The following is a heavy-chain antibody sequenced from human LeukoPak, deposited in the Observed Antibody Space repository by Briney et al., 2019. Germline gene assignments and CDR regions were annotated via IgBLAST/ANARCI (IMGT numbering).Heavy chain of an antibody. Sequence: PSETLSLTCTVSGGSISSSSYYWGWIRQPPGKGLEWIGSIYYSGSTYYNPSLKSRVTISVDTSNNQFSLKLSSVTAADTAVYYCARQSPADDASDIWGQGTMVTVSS. CDR3: ARQSPADDASDI. CDR1: GGSISSSSYY. CDR2: IYYSGST. J-gene: IGHJ3*02. V-gene: IGHV4-39*01.